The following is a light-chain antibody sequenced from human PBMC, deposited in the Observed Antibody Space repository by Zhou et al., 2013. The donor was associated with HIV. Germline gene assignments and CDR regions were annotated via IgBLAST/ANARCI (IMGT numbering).Light chain of an antibody. J-gene: IGKJ1*01. V-gene: IGKV1-6*01. CDR2: GAS. Sequence: IQMTQSPSSLSASLGDRVTITCQASHDIRNNLNWYQQKPGKAPELLIYGASTLQSGVPSRFSGSGSGTDFTLTISRLQPEDFASYYCLQDYIYPRTFGQGTKVQFK. CDR3: LQDYIYPRT. CDR1: HDIRNN.